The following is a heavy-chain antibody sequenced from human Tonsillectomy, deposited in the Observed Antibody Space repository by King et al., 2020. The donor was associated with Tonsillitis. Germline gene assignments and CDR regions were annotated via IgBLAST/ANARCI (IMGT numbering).Heavy chain of an antibody. D-gene: IGHD3-3*01. CDR1: GGSITSSSFY. V-gene: IGHV4-39*01. CDR3: ASPSFTSTFDN. J-gene: IGHJ3*02. CDR2: IYYSGAK. Sequence: LQLQESGPGLVKPSETLSLTCTVSGGSITSSSFYWGWIRQPPGKGLEWIGSIYYSGAKYFNPSLRSRVTISVDRSKNQFSLKLTSVTAAEPAVYYCASPSFTSTFDNWGQGTMVTVSS.